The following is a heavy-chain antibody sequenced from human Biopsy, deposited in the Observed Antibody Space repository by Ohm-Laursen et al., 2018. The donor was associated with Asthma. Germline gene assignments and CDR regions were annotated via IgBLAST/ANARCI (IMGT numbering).Heavy chain of an antibody. V-gene: IGHV3-23*01. Sequence: SLRLSCAASGFAFNNSSMTWVRQAPGKELEWVSSISASGVRTFYADSVKGRFTVSRDSSRNTLYLQLSTLRVEDTAVYFCAKITTDRQKANNWFDPWGQGTLVTVSS. J-gene: IGHJ5*02. D-gene: IGHD3-22*01. CDR1: GFAFNNSS. CDR2: ISASGVRT. CDR3: AKITTDRQKANNWFDP.